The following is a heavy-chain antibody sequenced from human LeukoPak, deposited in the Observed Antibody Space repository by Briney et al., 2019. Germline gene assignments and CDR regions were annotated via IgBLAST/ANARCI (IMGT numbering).Heavy chain of an antibody. CDR3: AAVDSSSWHLRFPHAFDI. CDR2: IYYSGST. CDR1: GGSISSSSYY. Sequence: SETVSLTCTVSGGSISSSSYYWGWIRQPPGKGLEWIGSIYYSGSTYYNPSLKSRVTISVDTSKNQFSLKLSSVTAADTAVYYCAAVDSSSWHLRFPHAFDIWGQGTMVTVSS. J-gene: IGHJ3*02. D-gene: IGHD6-13*01. V-gene: IGHV4-39*07.